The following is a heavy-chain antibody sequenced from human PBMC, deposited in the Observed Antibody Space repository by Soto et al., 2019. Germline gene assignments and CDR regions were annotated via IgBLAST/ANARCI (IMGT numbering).Heavy chain of an antibody. Sequence: QVQLVESGGGVVQPGRSLRLSCAASGFTFSDYTIHWVRQAPGKGLEWVAVISYDGNNKKYADSVEGRFTISRDNSKNTLYLQLNSLRDEDTAVYYCATDHYPPGSALNWAVNWFAAWGQGTLVTVSS. D-gene: IGHD3-10*01. V-gene: IGHV3-30-3*01. CDR1: GFTFSDYT. CDR2: ISYDGNNK. CDR3: ATDHYPPGSALNWAVNWFAA. J-gene: IGHJ5*02.